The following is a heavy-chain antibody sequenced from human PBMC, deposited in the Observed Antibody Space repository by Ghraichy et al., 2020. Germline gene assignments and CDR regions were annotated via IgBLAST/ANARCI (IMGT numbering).Heavy chain of an antibody. J-gene: IGHJ4*02. V-gene: IGHV3-48*03. CDR2: ISSSGSTI. CDR3: ARVEGNDFWSGYYPFDY. CDR1: GFTFSSYE. D-gene: IGHD3-3*01. Sequence: GESLNISCAASGFTFSSYEMNWVRQAPGKGLEWVSYISSSGSTIYYADSVKGRFTISRDNAKNSLYLQMNGLRAEDTAVYYCARVEGNDFWSGYYPFDYWGQGTLVTVSS.